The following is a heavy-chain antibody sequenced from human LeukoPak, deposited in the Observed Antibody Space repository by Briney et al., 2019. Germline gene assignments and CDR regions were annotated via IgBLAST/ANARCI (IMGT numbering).Heavy chain of an antibody. Sequence: GGSLRLSCAASGLIFSSYEMNWVRQAPGKGLEWVSHISSSGSTIYYADSVKGRFTISRDNAKNSLYLQMNSLRAEDTAVYYCAKDADTATIIYWYFDLWGRGTLVTVSS. J-gene: IGHJ2*01. V-gene: IGHV3-48*03. CDR2: ISSSGSTI. D-gene: IGHD5-18*01. CDR1: GLIFSSYE. CDR3: AKDADTATIIYWYFDL.